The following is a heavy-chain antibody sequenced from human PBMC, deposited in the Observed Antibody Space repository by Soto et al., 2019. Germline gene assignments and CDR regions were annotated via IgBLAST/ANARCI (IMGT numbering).Heavy chain of an antibody. Sequence: EVQLLESGGGLVQPGGSLRLSCAASGFTFSSYAMSWVRQSPGNGLEWVSAISGSGGSTYSAASVKGRFTISRDNSKQTLYLQMNSLRAEDTAVYYCAKDIVVVVAARPSFDYWGQGTLGTVSS. D-gene: IGHD2-15*01. V-gene: IGHV3-23*01. CDR1: GFTFSSYA. CDR3: AKDIVVVVAARPSFDY. CDR2: ISGSGGST. J-gene: IGHJ4*02.